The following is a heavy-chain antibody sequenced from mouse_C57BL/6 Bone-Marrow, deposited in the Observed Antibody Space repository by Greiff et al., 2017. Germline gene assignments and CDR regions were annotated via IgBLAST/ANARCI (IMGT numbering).Heavy chain of an antibody. CDR2: ISSGGDYI. D-gene: IGHD1-1*01. V-gene: IGHV5-9-1*02. CDR1: GFTFSSYA. J-gene: IGHJ3*01. Sequence: EVKVVESGEGLVKPGGSLKLSCAASGFTFSSYAMSWVRQTPEKRLEWVAYISSGGDYIYYADTVKGRFTISRDNARNTLYLQMSSLKSEDTAMYYCTTGPFITFAYWGQGTLVTVSA. CDR3: TTGPFITFAY.